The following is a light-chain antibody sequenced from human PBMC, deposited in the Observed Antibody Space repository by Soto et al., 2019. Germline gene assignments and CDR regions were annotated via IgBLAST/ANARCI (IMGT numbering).Light chain of an antibody. Sequence: EIVMTQSPATLSVSPGARATLSCRASQSVGSDLVWYRQKPGQAPRLLIYGASNRATGVPDRFSGSGSGTVFTLNISSLQSDDFAVYCCQRYLDWPRTFGQGTKVEIK. J-gene: IGKJ1*01. V-gene: IGKV3-15*01. CDR3: QRYLDWPRT. CDR1: QSVGSD. CDR2: GAS.